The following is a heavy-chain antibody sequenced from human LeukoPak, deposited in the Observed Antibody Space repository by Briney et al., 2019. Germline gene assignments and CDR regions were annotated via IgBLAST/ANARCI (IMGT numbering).Heavy chain of an antibody. D-gene: IGHD3-10*01. Sequence: PSETLSLTCTVSGGSISSGGYYWRWIRQHPGKGLEWIGYIYYSGSTYYNPSLKSRVTISVDTSKNQFSLKLSSVTAADTAVYYCARVAGRSVFDYWGQGTLVTVSS. CDR1: GGSISSGGYY. J-gene: IGHJ4*02. CDR3: ARVAGRSVFDY. CDR2: IYYSGST. V-gene: IGHV4-31*03.